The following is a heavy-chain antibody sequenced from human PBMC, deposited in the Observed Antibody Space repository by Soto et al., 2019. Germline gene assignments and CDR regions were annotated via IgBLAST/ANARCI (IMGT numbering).Heavy chain of an antibody. CDR3: ARQGGSAPGDY. D-gene: IGHD6-25*01. CDR2: IIPIFGTA. CDR1: GGTCSSYA. V-gene: IGHV1-69*01. Sequence: QVQLVQSGAEVKKPGSSVKVSCKASGGTCSSYAISWVLQAPGQGLEWMGGIIPIFGTANYAQKFQGRVTITADESTSTAYMELSSLRSEGTALYYGARQGGSAPGDYWGQGTLVPVSS. J-gene: IGHJ4*02.